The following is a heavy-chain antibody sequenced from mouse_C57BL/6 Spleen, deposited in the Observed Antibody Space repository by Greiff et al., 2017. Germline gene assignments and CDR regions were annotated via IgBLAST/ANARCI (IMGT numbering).Heavy chain of an antibody. V-gene: IGHV14-2*01. J-gene: IGHJ1*03. D-gene: IGHD1-1*01. CDR1: GFNIKDYY. CDR2: IDPEDGET. Sequence: VQLQQSGAELVKPGASVKLSCTASGFNIKDYYMHWVKQRTEQGLEWIGRIDPEDGETKYAPKFQGKATITAATSSNTAYLQLSSLTSEDTAVYYCAKRIVNYYGSSYGWYFDVWGTGTTVTVSS. CDR3: AKRIVNYYGSSYGWYFDV.